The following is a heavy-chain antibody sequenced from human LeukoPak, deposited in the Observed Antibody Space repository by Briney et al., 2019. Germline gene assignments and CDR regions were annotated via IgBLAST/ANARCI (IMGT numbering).Heavy chain of an antibody. Sequence: ASVKVSCKASGYTFTGYYMHWVRQAPGQGLEWMGWINPNSGGTNYAQKFQGRVTTTRDTSISTAYMELSRLRSDDTAVYYCARAVAPSSLGDYWGQGTLVTVSS. V-gene: IGHV1-2*02. J-gene: IGHJ4*02. CDR3: ARAVAPSSLGDY. CDR2: INPNSGGT. D-gene: IGHD6-6*01. CDR1: GYTFTGYY.